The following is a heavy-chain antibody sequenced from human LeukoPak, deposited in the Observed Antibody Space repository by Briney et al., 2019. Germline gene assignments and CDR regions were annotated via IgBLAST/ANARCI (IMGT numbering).Heavy chain of an antibody. J-gene: IGHJ4*02. CDR1: GFTFSSYG. Sequence: PGGSLRLSCAASGFTFSSYGMHWVRQAPGKGREGVAFIRYDGSNKYYADTVKGRFTITRDNSKNTLYLQMNSLRAEDTAVYYCAKMTKDFWSGYYDYWGQGTLVTVSS. D-gene: IGHD3-3*01. CDR2: IRYDGSNK. CDR3: AKMTKDFWSGYYDY. V-gene: IGHV3-30*02.